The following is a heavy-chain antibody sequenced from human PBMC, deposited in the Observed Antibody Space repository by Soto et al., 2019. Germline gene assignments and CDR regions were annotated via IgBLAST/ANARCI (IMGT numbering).Heavy chain of an antibody. J-gene: IGHJ4*02. Sequence: EVQLLESGGGLVQPGGSLRLSCAASGFTFSSYAMTWVRQAPGEGLEWVSSISGSGESTFHADSVKGRFTISRDNSKNRLTLQMTSRRAEDTAIYYCAKYSSDWDEDYWGQGTLVTVSS. CDR1: GFTFSSYA. V-gene: IGHV3-23*01. CDR3: AKYSSDWDEDY. D-gene: IGHD6-19*01. CDR2: ISGSGEST.